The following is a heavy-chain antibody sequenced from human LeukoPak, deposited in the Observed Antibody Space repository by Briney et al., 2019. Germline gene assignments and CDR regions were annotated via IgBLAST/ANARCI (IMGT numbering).Heavy chain of an antibody. D-gene: IGHD3-9*01. CDR2: IIPIFGTA. CDR1: GGTFSSYA. Sequence: SVKVSCKSSGGTFSSYAISWVRQAPGQGLEWMGGIIPIFGTANYAQKFQGRVTITADKSTSTAYMELSSLRSVDTAVYYCAVTQGDYDILTGYYKVGWFDPWGQGTLVTVSS. V-gene: IGHV1-69*06. CDR3: AVTQGDYDILTGYYKVGWFDP. J-gene: IGHJ5*02.